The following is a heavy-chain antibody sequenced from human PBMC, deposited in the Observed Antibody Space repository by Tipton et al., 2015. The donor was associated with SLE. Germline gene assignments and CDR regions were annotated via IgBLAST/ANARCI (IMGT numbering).Heavy chain of an antibody. CDR1: GFTFSSYG. Sequence: SGFTFSSYGMHWVRQAPGKGLEWVALIWYDESNKYYADSVKGRFTISRDNSRNWLYLQMNSLRPDDTAIYYCAKWVGSGVYGLDWGPGTTVTVSS. CDR3: AKWVGSGVYGLD. CDR2: IWYDESNK. V-gene: IGHV3-30*02. D-gene: IGHD5/OR15-5a*01. J-gene: IGHJ6*02.